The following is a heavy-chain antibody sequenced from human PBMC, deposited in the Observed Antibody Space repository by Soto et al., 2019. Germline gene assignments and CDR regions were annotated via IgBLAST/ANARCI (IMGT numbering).Heavy chain of an antibody. Sequence: GGSLRLSCSASGFTFSIYAMHWVRQAPGKGLKYVSSISTKGGSTDYADSVKGRFTISRDNSKNTVYLQMSSLRVEDTAVYYCVKGEYYYDSSGYYPFDYWGQGTLVTVSS. CDR3: VKGEYYYDSSGYYPFDY. CDR1: GFTFSIYA. D-gene: IGHD3-22*01. V-gene: IGHV3-64D*09. J-gene: IGHJ4*02. CDR2: ISTKGGST.